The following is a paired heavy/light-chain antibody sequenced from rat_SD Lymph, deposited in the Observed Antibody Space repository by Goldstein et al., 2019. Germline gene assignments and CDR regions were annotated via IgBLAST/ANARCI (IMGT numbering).Heavy chain of an antibody. D-gene: IGHD1-10*01. CDR2: ISSGSSYI. Sequence: EVQLVESGGGLVQPGRSLKLSCVASGFTFSNYGMNWIRQAPGKGLEWVAYISSGSSYIYYAETVKGRFTISRDNAKNTLYLQMTSLRSEDTALYYCARRGGNYSWFAYWGQGTLVTVSS. V-gene: IGHV5-34*01. CDR1: GFTFSNYG. CDR3: ARRGGNYSWFAY. J-gene: IGHJ3*01.
Light chain of an antibody. CDR1: SSVSY. J-gene: IGKJ5*01. CDR2: DTS. Sequence: EIVLTQSPTTIAASPGEKVTITCRASSSVSYMYWYQQKPGASPKPWIYDTSKLASGVPNRFSGSGSGTSYSLTINTMETEDAATYYCQQWSSTPPTFGSGTKLEIK. CDR3: QQWSSTPPT. V-gene: IGKV4S7*01.